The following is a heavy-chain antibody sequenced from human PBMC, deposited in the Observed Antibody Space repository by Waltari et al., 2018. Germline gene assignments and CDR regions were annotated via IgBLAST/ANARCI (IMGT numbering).Heavy chain of an antibody. J-gene: IGHJ2*01. Sequence: QVQLQQCGAGLLKPSETLSLTCAVYGGSFSGYYWSWIRQPPGKGLEWIGSIYHSGSTYYNPSLKSRVTMSVDTSKNQFSLKLSSVTAADTAVYYCARVNYDFWSGYYKDWYFDLWGRGTLVTVSS. V-gene: IGHV4-34*01. D-gene: IGHD3-3*01. CDR3: ARVNYDFWSGYYKDWYFDL. CDR2: IYHSGST. CDR1: GGSFSGYY.